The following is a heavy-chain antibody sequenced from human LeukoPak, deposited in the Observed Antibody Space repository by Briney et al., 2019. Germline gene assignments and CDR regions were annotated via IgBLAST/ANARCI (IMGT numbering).Heavy chain of an antibody. J-gene: IGHJ4*02. Sequence: ASVKVSCTASGYSFTGCYMHWVRQAPGQGLEWMGWINPNSGGTNYAQKFQGRVTMTRDTSISTAYMELSRLTSDDTAVYYCARVGSGVLWSTGLGYFDYWGQGTLVTVSS. V-gene: IGHV1-2*02. CDR1: GYSFTGCY. CDR2: INPNSGGT. D-gene: IGHD3-10*01. CDR3: ARVGSGVLWSTGLGYFDY.